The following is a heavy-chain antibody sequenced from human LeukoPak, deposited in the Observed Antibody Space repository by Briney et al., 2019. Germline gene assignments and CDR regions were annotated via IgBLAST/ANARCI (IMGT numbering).Heavy chain of an antibody. J-gene: IGHJ4*02. CDR2: ISLTGET. CDR3: ARRQERFSRFDY. CDR1: GGSISSTNW. D-gene: IGHD1-1*01. V-gene: IGHV4-4*02. Sequence: PSETLSLTCNVSGGSISSTNWWSWGRQPPGQGLEWIGEISLTGETNYNPSLKSRVTISVDTSTNQFSLKLSSVTAADTAVYYCARRQERFSRFDYWGQGTLVTVSS.